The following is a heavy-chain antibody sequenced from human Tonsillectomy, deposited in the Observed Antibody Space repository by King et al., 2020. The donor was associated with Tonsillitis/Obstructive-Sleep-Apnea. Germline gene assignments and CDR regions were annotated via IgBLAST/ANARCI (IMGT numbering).Heavy chain of an antibody. CDR1: RFTFSSYA. CDR2: ISYDGGNK. D-gene: IGHD2-15*01. J-gene: IGHJ3*02. CDR3: AREDGYCSGGSCYSKAFDI. V-gene: IGHV3-30*01. Sequence: VQLVESGGGVVQPGRSLRLSCAASRFTFSSYAMHWVRQVPGKGLEWVAVISYDGGNKYYADSVKGRFTISRDNSKNTLYLQMNSLRAEDTAVYYCAREDGYCSGGSCYSKAFDIWGQGTMVTVS.